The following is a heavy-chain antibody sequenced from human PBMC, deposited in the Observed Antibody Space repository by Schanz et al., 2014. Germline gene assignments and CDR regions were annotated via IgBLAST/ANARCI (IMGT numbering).Heavy chain of an antibody. J-gene: IGHJ4*02. CDR3: AKDLPAVAVAPLMTGLYDS. Sequence: VQLVESGGGLAQPGGSLRLSCAASGFTFSTYWMSWVRQAPGKGLEWVGVIWYDGSKTYYADSVRGRFTISRENSKNTLHLQMNSLRAEDTAVYHCAKDLPAVAVAPLMTGLYDSWGQGTLVTVSS. CDR1: GFTFSTYW. D-gene: IGHD6-19*01. V-gene: IGHV3-33*06. CDR2: IWYDGSKT.